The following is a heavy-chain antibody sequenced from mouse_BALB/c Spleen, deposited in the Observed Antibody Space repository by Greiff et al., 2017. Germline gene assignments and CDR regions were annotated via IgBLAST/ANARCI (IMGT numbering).Heavy chain of an antibody. V-gene: IGHV1S81*02. CDR3: ARGLYGNYWYFDV. Sequence: QVQLKQPGAELVKPGASVKLSCKASGYTFTSYWMHWVKQRPGQGLEWIGEINPSNGRTNYNEKFKSKATLTVDKSSSTAYMQLSSLTSEDSAVYYCARGLYGNYWYFDVWGAGTTVTVSS. J-gene: IGHJ1*01. CDR1: GYTFTSYW. D-gene: IGHD2-1*01. CDR2: INPSNGRT.